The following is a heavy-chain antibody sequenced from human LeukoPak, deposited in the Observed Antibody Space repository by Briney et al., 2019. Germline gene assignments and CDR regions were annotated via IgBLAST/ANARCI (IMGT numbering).Heavy chain of an antibody. V-gene: IGHV4-59*08. CDR1: GDSISSYY. CDR3: ARSVRIIMILGGAFDV. J-gene: IGHJ3*01. Sequence: PSETLSLTCTVSGDSISSYYWSWIRQPPGKGLEWIGYIYYSGSTNCNPSLKSRVTISVDTSKNQFSLKLSSVTAADTAVYSCARSVRIIMILGGAFDVWGQGTMVTVSS. CDR2: IYYSGST. D-gene: IGHD3-22*01.